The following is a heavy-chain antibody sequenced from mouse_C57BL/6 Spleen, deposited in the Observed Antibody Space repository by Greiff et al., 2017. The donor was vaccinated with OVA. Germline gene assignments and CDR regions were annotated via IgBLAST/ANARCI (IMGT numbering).Heavy chain of an antibody. CDR1: GYSFTSYY. CDR3: ARDNDPYAMDY. D-gene: IGHD1-3*01. Sequence: QVQLKQSGPELVKPGASVKISCKASGYSFTSYYIHWVKQRPGQGLEWIGWLYPGSGNTKYNEKFKGKATLTADTSSSTAYMQLSSLTSEDAAVYYCARDNDPYAMDYWGQGTSVTVSA. CDR2: LYPGSGNT. V-gene: IGHV1-66*01. J-gene: IGHJ4*01.